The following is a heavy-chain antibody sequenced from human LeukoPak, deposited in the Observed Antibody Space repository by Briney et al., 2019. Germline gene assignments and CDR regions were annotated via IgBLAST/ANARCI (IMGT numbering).Heavy chain of an antibody. CDR2: VGTGGSTT. CDR1: GFQFSRYA. Sequence: GGSLRLSCVASGFQFSRYAIHWVRQAPGKGLEWVSLVGTGGSTTYYADSVRGRFNVSRDNAKDTVFLQLNSLRAEDTAIYYCAKEGVISETFDCWGQGVLVTVSS. V-gene: IGHV3-23*01. CDR3: AKEGVISETFDC. J-gene: IGHJ4*02. D-gene: IGHD2-21*01.